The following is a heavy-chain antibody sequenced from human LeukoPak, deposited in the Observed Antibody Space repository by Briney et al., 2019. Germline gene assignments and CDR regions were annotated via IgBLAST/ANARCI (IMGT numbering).Heavy chain of an antibody. CDR2: ISYDGSNK. J-gene: IGHJ6*03. CDR1: GFTFSSYR. D-gene: IGHD2-15*01. CDR3: ARSATLVVLYYMDV. V-gene: IGHV3-30*05. Sequence: GGSLRLSCAASGFTFSSYRMNWVRQAPGKGLEWVAVISYDGSNKYYADSVKSRFTISRDNSKNTLYLQMNSLRAEDTAVYYCARSATLVVLYYMDVWGKGTTVTVSS.